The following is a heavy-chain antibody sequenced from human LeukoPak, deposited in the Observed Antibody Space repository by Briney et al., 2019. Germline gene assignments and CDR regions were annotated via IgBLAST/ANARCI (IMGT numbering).Heavy chain of an antibody. CDR3: ARDRIAVTLGYWYFDL. V-gene: IGHV4-59*01. J-gene: IGHJ2*01. Sequence: SETLSLTCTVSGGSISSYYWSWIRQPAGKGLEWIGYIYYSGSTNYNPSLKSRVTISVDTSKNQFSLKLSSVTAADTAVYYCARDRIAVTLGYWYFDLWGRGTLVTVSS. CDR2: IYYSGST. CDR1: GGSISSYY. D-gene: IGHD6-19*01.